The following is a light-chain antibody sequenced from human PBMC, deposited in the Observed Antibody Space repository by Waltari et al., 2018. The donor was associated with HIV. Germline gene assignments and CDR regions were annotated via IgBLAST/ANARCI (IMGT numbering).Light chain of an antibody. CDR1: SSDIGTYIS. Sequence: QSALTQPASVSGSLGQSITISCIGTSSDIGTYISVSWYQHHPDKAPKLVVFDANLRPSLVPFRFSGSKSGNTASLTISGLQAEDEADYYCSSYTNTSTLVFGGGTKVTVL. CDR2: DAN. CDR3: SSYTNTSTLV. V-gene: IGLV2-14*01. J-gene: IGLJ3*02.